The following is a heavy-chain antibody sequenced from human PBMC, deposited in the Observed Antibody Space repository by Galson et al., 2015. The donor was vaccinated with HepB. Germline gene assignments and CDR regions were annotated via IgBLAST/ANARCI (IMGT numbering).Heavy chain of an antibody. CDR2: IKQDESEK. CDR3: VRGGTTQFDS. J-gene: IGHJ4*02. D-gene: IGHD4-17*01. V-gene: IGHV3-7*03. CDR1: GFTFNNYW. Sequence: SLRLSCAASGFTFNNYWMSWVRQAPGKGLEWVANIKQDESEKYYVDSVKGRFTISRDNAKNSLYLQMNSLRPEDTAVYYCVRGGTTQFDSWGQGTLVTVSS.